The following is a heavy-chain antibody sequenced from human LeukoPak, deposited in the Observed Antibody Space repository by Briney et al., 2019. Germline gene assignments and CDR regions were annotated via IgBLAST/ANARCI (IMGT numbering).Heavy chain of an antibody. D-gene: IGHD6-13*01. Sequence: ASVKVSCKASGYTFTTYYMHWVRQAPGQGLEWMAIINPSGGSASYAQKFQGRLTMTRDTSTSTVYMDLSSLRSEDTAVYYCATAITSIAAAGRRLYRDYWGQGTLVTVSS. CDR3: ATAITSIAAAGRRLYRDY. CDR2: INPSGGSA. V-gene: IGHV1-46*01. J-gene: IGHJ4*02. CDR1: GYTFTTYY.